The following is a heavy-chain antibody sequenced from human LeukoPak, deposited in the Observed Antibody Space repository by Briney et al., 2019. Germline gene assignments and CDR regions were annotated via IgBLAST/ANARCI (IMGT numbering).Heavy chain of an antibody. CDR2: ISGSGGST. CDR3: AKVDNSNRVFDY. D-gene: IGHD4-11*01. J-gene: IGHJ4*02. CDR1: GFTFSSYA. Sequence: GGSLRLSCAASGFTFSSYAMGWVRQAPGKGLEWVSAISGSGGSTYYADSVKGRFTISRDNSKNTLYLQMNSLRAEDTAVYYCAKVDNSNRVFDYWGQGTLVTVSS. V-gene: IGHV3-23*01.